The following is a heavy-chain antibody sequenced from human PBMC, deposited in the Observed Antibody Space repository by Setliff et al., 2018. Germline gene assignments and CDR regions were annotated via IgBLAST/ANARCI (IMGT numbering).Heavy chain of an antibody. CDR3: ARSAITGTTRKYYYYMDV. J-gene: IGHJ6*03. D-gene: IGHD1-7*01. V-gene: IGHV1-69*10. CDR2: TIPLLPLP. Sequence: SVKVSCKASGGTLSTLAITWVRQAPGQGLEWMGGTIPLLPLPNYAVKFQGRLTITADKSTDTAYMELSSLRSEDTAVYYCARSAITGTTRKYYYYMDVWGQGTTVTV. CDR1: GGTLSTLA.